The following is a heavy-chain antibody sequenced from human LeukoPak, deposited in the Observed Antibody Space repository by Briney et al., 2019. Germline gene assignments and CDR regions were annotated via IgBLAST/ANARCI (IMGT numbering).Heavy chain of an antibody. V-gene: IGHV3-30*03. J-gene: IGHJ1*01. Sequence: GGSLRLSCAASGFTFSSYGMHWVRQAPGKGLEWVAVISYDGSNKYYADSVKGRFTISRDNSKNTLYLQMNSLRAEDTAVYYCATDDRIAAAGTREYFQHWGQGTLVTVSS. CDR1: GFTFSSYG. D-gene: IGHD6-13*01. CDR2: ISYDGSNK. CDR3: ATDDRIAAAGTREYFQH.